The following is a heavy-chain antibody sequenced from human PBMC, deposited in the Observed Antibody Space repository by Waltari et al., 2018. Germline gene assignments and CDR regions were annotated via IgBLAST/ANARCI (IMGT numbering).Heavy chain of an antibody. CDR2: IYYSGNT. CDR1: GGSISSSSYY. CDR3: AGLYYYDSSGYVVDY. V-gene: IGHV4-39*07. J-gene: IGHJ4*02. D-gene: IGHD3-22*01. Sequence: QLQLQESGPGLVKPSETLSLTCTVSGGSISSSSYYWGWIRQPPGKGLEWIGSIYYSGNTYYNPSLKSRVTISVDTSKNQFFLKLSSVTAADTAVYYWAGLYYYDSSGYVVDYWGQGTLVTVSS.